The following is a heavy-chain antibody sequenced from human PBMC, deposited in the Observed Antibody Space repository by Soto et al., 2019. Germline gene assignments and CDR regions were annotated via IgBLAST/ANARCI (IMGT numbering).Heavy chain of an antibody. J-gene: IGHJ5*02. D-gene: IGHD1-26*01. CDR3: ASEEAAGSNPGPFDN. Sequence: GGSLRLSCPGSRYAFSRYSMNWVRQAPEQGVEWVSLISSSSSYIYYADSVKGRFTISRENAQKSLYLQRDTLRADDPAMYYSASEEAAGSNPGPFDNWGQGTLVTVS. CDR2: ISSSSSYI. CDR1: RYAFSRYS. V-gene: IGHV3-21*01.